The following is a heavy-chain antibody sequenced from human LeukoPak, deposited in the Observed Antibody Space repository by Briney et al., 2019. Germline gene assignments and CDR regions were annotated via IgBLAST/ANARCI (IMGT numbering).Heavy chain of an antibody. V-gene: IGHV1-2*02. J-gene: IGHJ5*02. CDR3: ARDIDHSSSWYNWFDP. D-gene: IGHD6-13*01. Sequence: ASGKVSCKASGYTFTGYYMHWVRQAPGQGLEWMGWINPNSGGTNYAQKFQGRVTMTRDTSISTAYMELSRLRSDDTAVYYCARDIDHSSSWYNWFDPWGQGTLVTVSS. CDR2: INPNSGGT. CDR1: GYTFTGYY.